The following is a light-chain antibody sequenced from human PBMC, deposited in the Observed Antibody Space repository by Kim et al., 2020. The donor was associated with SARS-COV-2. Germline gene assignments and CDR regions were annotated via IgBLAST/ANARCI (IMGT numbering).Light chain of an antibody. CDR3: QAWDSGTVVV. CDR2: QDN. V-gene: IGLV3-1*01. J-gene: IGLJ3*02. Sequence: SYELTQPPSVSVSPVQTATIACFGDRLGDRYVSWYQQKPGQSPVLVIYQDNKRPSGIPERLSGSSSENTSTLTISGTQSMDEADYYCQAWDSGTVVVFGG. CDR1: RLGDRY.